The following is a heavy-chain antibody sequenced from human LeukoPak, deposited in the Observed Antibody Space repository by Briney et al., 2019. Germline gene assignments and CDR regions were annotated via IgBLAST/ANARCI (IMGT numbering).Heavy chain of an antibody. Sequence: GGSLRLSCAASGFTFSSYTMNWVRQAPGKGLEWVSSISTSSIYIYYADSVKGRFTISRDNAKNSLYLQMNSLRAEDTAVYYCASEGYCSTTSCYDFDYWGQGTLVTVSS. CDR2: ISTSSIYI. D-gene: IGHD2-2*01. CDR3: ASEGYCSTTSCYDFDY. J-gene: IGHJ4*02. CDR1: GFTFSSYT. V-gene: IGHV3-21*01.